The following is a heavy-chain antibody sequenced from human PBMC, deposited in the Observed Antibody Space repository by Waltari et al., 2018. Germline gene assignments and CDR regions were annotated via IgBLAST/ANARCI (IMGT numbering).Heavy chain of an antibody. CDR3: ARDRYYWNYALPLDY. Sequence: QVQLQESGPGLVKPSQTLSLTCTVSGGSISSGSYYWSWIRQPAGKGLEWIGRIYTSGSTNYNPSLKSRVTISVDTSKNQFSLKLSSVTAADTAVYYCARDRYYWNYALPLDYWGQGTLVTVSS. CDR2: IYTSGST. V-gene: IGHV4-61*02. D-gene: IGHD1-7*01. CDR1: GGSISSGSYY. J-gene: IGHJ4*02.